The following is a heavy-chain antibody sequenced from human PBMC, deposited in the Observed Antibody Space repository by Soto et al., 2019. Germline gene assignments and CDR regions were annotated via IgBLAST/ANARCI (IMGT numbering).Heavy chain of an antibody. CDR1: GVSVSSNSAG. V-gene: IGHV6-1*01. Sequence: PSQTLSLTCAITGVSVSSNSAGWSWVRQCPSRGLEWLGRTYYRSKWYYEYAVSVRGRITINPDTSKNQYSLQLNSVTPEDTAVYFCARGEQYSGRIFDYWGQGTLVTVSS. D-gene: IGHD1-26*01. CDR3: ARGEQYSGRIFDY. CDR2: TYYRSKWYY. J-gene: IGHJ4*01.